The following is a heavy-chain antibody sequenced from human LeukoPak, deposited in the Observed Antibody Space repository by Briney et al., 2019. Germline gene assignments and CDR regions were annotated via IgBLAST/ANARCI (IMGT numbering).Heavy chain of an antibody. D-gene: IGHD1-26*01. CDR2: INPNSGAT. V-gene: IGHV1-2*06. Sequence: ASVKVCCKASGYTFTDNYIHWVRQAPGQGLEWMGRINPNSGATNYAQNFLGRVTMARDTSISTAYMELNSLTSDDTAVYYCARVLFRGSSRFDYWGQGTLVIVSS. CDR1: GYTFTDNY. J-gene: IGHJ4*02. CDR3: ARVLFRGSSRFDY.